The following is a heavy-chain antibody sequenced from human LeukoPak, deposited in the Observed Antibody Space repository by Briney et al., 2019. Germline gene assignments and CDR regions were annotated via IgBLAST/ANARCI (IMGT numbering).Heavy chain of an antibody. CDR2: IYSSGST. CDR1: VLVVSSSY. J-gene: IGHJ4*02. CDR3: ASSNGIAASGLAGV. D-gene: IGHD6-13*01. Sequence: GGSLRLSSAVSVLVVSSSYIRWVRQAPGKGLEWISVIYSSGSTDYADSVKDRFTISRDNSKNTLYLQMNNLRTEDTAVYYCASSNGIAASGLAGVWGQGTLVTVSS. V-gene: IGHV3-66*01.